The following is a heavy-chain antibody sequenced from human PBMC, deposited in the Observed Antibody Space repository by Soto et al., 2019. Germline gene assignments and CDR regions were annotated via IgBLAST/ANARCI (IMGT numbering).Heavy chain of an antibody. Sequence: SETLSLTCAVYGGSFRGYYWTWIRQPPGKGLEWIGEINHSGSTNYNPSLKSRVTISVDTSKNQFSLKLSSVTAADTGVYYCARGRMVYSSSPGDFWGLGTLLTVSS. V-gene: IGHV4-34*01. CDR2: INHSGST. J-gene: IGHJ4*02. CDR1: GGSFRGYY. D-gene: IGHD6-6*01. CDR3: ARGRMVYSSSPGDF.